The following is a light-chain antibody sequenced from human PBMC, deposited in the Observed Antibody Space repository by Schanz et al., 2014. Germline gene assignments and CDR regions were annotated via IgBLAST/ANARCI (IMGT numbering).Light chain of an antibody. CDR1: QSVGSY. V-gene: IGKV3-11*01. CDR3: QQRSNFLT. Sequence: EIVLTQSPATLSLSPGERATLSCRASQSVGSYLAWYQQKPGQAPRLLIYDASDRATGIPARFSGSGSGTDFTLTIRRLEPEDFAVYYCQQRSNFLTFGGGTKVDIK. CDR2: DAS. J-gene: IGKJ4*01.